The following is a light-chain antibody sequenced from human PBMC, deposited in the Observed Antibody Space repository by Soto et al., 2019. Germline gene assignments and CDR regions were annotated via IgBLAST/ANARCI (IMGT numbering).Light chain of an antibody. J-gene: IGLJ3*02. CDR3: SSYTTSSTGV. CDR2: DVS. Sequence: QSALTQPASVSGSPGQSITIYCTGTSSDVGGYNYVSWYQQHPGKAPKLMIYDVSNRPSGVSTRFSGSKSGNTASLTISGLQAEDEADYYCSSYTTSSTGVFGGGTKLTVL. V-gene: IGLV2-14*03. CDR1: SSDVGGYNY.